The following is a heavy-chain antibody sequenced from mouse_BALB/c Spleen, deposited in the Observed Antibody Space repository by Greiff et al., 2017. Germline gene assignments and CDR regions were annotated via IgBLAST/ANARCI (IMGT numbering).Heavy chain of an antibody. CDR1: GFNIKDTY. D-gene: IGHD2-4*01. J-gene: IGHJ4*01. CDR2: IDPANGNT. Sequence: VQLQQSGAELVKPGASVKLSCTASGFNIKDTYMHWVKQRPEQGLEWIGRIDPANGNTKYDPKFQGKATITADTSSNTAYLHLSSLTSEDTAVYYCAAYDYDVGNAMDYWGQGTSVTVSS. V-gene: IGHV14-3*02. CDR3: AAYDYDVGNAMDY.